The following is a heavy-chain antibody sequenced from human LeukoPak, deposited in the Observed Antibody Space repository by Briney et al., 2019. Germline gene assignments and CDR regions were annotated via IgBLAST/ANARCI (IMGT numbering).Heavy chain of an antibody. J-gene: IGHJ4*02. V-gene: IGHV1-2*02. CDR2: INPNSGVT. CDR1: GYTFTDHY. D-gene: IGHD1-1*01. CDR3: ARERSTGFIDY. Sequence: ASVKVSCKASGYTFTDHYLHWVRQAPGHGLEWMGLINPNSGVTSYAQKFQGRVSMTRDTSISTVYLEVNWLTSDDTAVYFCARERSTGFIDYWAQGTLVTVSS.